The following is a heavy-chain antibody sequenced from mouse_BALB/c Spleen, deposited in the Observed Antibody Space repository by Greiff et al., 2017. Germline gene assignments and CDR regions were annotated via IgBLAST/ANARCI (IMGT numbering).Heavy chain of an antibody. CDR3: ARDPFITTVVATEKDY. Sequence: EVQRVESGAELVKPGASVKLSCTASGFNIKDTYMHWVKQRPEQGLEWIGRIDTANGNTKYEPKFQGKATITADTSSNTDYLQLSSLTSEDTAVYYCARDPFITTVVATEKDYWGQGTTLTVSS. J-gene: IGHJ2*01. V-gene: IGHV14-3*02. D-gene: IGHD1-1*01. CDR1: GFNIKDTY. CDR2: IDTANGNT.